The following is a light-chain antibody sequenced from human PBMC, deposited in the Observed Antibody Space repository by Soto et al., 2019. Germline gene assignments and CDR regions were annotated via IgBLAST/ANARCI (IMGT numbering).Light chain of an antibody. CDR2: GAS. Sequence: DLQMTQSPSSLSASVGDRVTITCRASLSISSYLNWFQQKPGKAPKLLIYGASILQSGVPPRFSVSGSRTDFTLTISRLQPEDFATYYCQQTYSTPWTFGQGTKVEIK. CDR3: QQTYSTPWT. CDR1: LSISSY. V-gene: IGKV1-39*01. J-gene: IGKJ1*01.